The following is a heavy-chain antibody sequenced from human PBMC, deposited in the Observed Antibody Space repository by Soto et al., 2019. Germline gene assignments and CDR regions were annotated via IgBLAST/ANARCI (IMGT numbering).Heavy chain of an antibody. D-gene: IGHD6-19*01. CDR2: ISWNSGSI. CDR1: GFTFDDYA. Sequence: GGSLRLSCAASGFTFDDYAMHWVRQAPGKGLEWVSGISWNSGSIGYADSVKGRFTISRDNAKNSLYLQMNSLRAEDTALYYCAKDTNARIAVAGSPFDYWGQGP. CDR3: AKDTNARIAVAGSPFDY. J-gene: IGHJ4*02. V-gene: IGHV3-9*01.